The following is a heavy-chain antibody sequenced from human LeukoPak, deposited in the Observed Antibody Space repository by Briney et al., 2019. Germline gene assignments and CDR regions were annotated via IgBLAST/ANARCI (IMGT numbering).Heavy chain of an antibody. V-gene: IGHV3-7*01. CDR1: GFIFSDYW. CDR2: IKEDGSEK. Sequence: GGSLRLSCAASGFIFSDYWMSWVRQAPGKGLEWVANIKEDGSEKYYIDSVKGRFTISRDNAKRSVFLQMNSLRVEDMAVYHCARVEGRNSCPDYWGQGTLVTVSS. D-gene: IGHD2-2*01. CDR3: ARVEGRNSCPDY. J-gene: IGHJ4*02.